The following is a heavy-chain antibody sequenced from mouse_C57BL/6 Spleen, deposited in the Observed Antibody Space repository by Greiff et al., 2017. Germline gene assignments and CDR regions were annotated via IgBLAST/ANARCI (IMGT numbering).Heavy chain of an antibody. Sequence: VQLQQPGAELVRPGSSVKLSCKASGYTFTSYWMHWVKQRPIQGLEWIGNIDPSDSETHYNQKFKDKATLTVDKSSSTHYMQLSSLTSEDSAVYYCVYGYDEGFAYWGQGTLVTVSA. CDR3: VYGYDEGFAY. J-gene: IGHJ3*01. V-gene: IGHV1-52*01. CDR2: IDPSDSET. CDR1: GYTFTSYW. D-gene: IGHD2-2*01.